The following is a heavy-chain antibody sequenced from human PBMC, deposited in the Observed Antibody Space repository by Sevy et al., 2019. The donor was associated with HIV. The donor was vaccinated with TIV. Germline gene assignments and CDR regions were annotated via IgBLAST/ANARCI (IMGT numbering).Heavy chain of an antibody. CDR2: ISNYNSNQ. CDR1: GYTFASYG. Sequence: ASVKVSCKASGYTFASYGITWVRQAPGQGLEWMGWISNYNSNQKSVQKFQARVTMTTDTSTSTAYMELTRLTKDDTAVYYCVRGLSVVATQGVWFDPWGQGTQVTVSS. V-gene: IGHV1-18*01. J-gene: IGHJ5*02. D-gene: IGHD2-15*01. CDR3: VRGLSVVATQGVWFDP.